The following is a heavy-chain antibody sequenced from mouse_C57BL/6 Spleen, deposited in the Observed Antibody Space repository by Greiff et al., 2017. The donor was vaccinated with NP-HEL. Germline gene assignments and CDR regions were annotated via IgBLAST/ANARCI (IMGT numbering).Heavy chain of an antibody. CDR2: IDPSDSYN. J-gene: IGHJ3*01. CDR1: GYTFTSYW. Sequence: QVQLQQPGAELVLPVASVKLSCKASGYTFTSYWMHWVKQRPGQGLEWIGEIDPSDSYNKSNQKFKGKSTLTVAKSSSPAYMQLSSLTSDDSACYYGARALDGYNDAWFAYWGQGTLVTVSA. D-gene: IGHD2-3*01. V-gene: IGHV1-69*01. CDR3: ARALDGYNDAWFAY.